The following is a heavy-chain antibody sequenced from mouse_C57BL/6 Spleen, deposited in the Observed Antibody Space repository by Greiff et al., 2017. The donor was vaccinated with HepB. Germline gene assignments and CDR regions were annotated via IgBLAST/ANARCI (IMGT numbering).Heavy chain of an antibody. J-gene: IGHJ4*01. Sequence: VQLQQPGAELVMPGASVKLSCKASGYTFTSYWMHWVKQRPGQGLEWIGEIDPSDSYTNYNQKFKGKSTLTVDKSSSTAYMQLSSLTSEDSAVYYCARAYGSSPSYAKDDWGQGTSVTGSS. CDR1: GYTFTSYW. CDR2: IDPSDSYT. CDR3: ARAYGSSPSYAKDD. D-gene: IGHD1-1*01. V-gene: IGHV1-69*01.